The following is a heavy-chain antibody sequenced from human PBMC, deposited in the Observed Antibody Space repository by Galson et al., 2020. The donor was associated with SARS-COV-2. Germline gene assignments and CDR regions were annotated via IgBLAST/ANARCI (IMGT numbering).Heavy chain of an antibody. D-gene: IGHD3-16*01. CDR2: IIPLLGLA. J-gene: IGHJ5*02. Sequence: SVKVSCKVSGGTFSRNAISWVRQAPGQGLEWMGGIIPLLGLAKYAQKFQGRLTFTADKSTSTVYMEMSSLRSEDMAVYYCAKVEPTVEGEDWFDPWGQGTLVTVSS. CDR1: GGTFSRNA. V-gene: IGHV1-69*10. CDR3: AKVEPTVEGEDWFDP.